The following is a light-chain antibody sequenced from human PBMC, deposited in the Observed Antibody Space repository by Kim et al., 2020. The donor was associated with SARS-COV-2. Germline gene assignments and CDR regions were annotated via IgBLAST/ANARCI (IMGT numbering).Light chain of an antibody. J-gene: IGLJ3*02. CDR1: ILRTYF. CDR3: ASRDSSGDHLL. V-gene: IGLV3-19*01. CDR2: GKN. Sequence: SSELTQDPAVSVALGQTVRITCQGGILRTYFPSWYQQKPRQAPVLVIYGKNTRPSGIPDRFSGSFSGNTASLTITGTQAEDEADYYCASRDSSGDHLLFGGGTQLTVL.